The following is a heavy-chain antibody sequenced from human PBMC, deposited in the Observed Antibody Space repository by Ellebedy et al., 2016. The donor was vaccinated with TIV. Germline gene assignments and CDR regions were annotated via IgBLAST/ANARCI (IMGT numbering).Heavy chain of an antibody. CDR1: GFTFNFYS. Sequence: GGSLRLXXAASGFTFNFYSMNWVRQAAGKGLEWISYIVGTGTTTYYADSVKGRFTISRDDAKNSLYLHMNSLRDEETAVYYCARRGNYLGDAFDIWGQGAMVIVSS. CDR3: ARRGNYLGDAFDI. D-gene: IGHD1-26*01. J-gene: IGHJ3*02. V-gene: IGHV3-48*02. CDR2: IVGTGTTT.